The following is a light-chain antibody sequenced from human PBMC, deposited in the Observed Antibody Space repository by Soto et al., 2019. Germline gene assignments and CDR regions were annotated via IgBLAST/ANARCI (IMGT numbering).Light chain of an antibody. Sequence: EIVLTQSPATLSLSPGERATLSCRTSQSVSSYFAWYQQKPGRAPRLLIYDASNRATGIPARFIASGSGTDFPLTISSLEPEDFAVYYCQQRSNWPITFGQGTRLEMK. CDR3: QQRSNWPIT. V-gene: IGKV3-11*01. CDR2: DAS. J-gene: IGKJ5*01. CDR1: QSVSSY.